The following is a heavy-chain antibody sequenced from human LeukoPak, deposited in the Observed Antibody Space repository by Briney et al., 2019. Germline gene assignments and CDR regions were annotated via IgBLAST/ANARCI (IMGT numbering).Heavy chain of an antibody. Sequence: ASVKVSCKASGYTFTSYGISWVRQAPGQGLEWMGWISAYNGNTNYAQKLQGRVTMTTDTSTSTAYMELRSLRSDDTAVYYCARVRSAAAVPEYFDYWGQGTLVTVSS. J-gene: IGHJ4*02. CDR1: GYTFTSYG. CDR3: ARVRSAAAVPEYFDY. CDR2: ISAYNGNT. V-gene: IGHV1-18*01. D-gene: IGHD6-13*01.